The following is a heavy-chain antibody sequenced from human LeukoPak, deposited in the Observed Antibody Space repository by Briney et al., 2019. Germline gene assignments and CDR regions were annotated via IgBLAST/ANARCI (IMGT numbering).Heavy chain of an antibody. CDR2: INHSGST. J-gene: IGHJ4*02. D-gene: IGHD3-22*01. CDR3: ARGRNYYSGPKLFTIASIYFDY. CDR1: GGSFSGYY. V-gene: IGHV4-34*01. Sequence: SETLSLTCAVYGGSFSGYYWSWIRQPPGKGLEWIGEINHSGSTNYNPSFKSRVTISVDRSKNQFSLKLSSVTAADTAVYYCARGRNYYSGPKLFTIASIYFDYWGQGTLVTVSS.